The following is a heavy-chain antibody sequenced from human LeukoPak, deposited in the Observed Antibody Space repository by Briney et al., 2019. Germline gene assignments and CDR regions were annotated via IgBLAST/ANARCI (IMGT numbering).Heavy chain of an antibody. CDR3: ARGPGLVTPSDYYYYGMDV. CDR1: GYTFTSYY. Sequence: ASVKVSCKASGYTFTSYYMHWVRQAPGQGLEWMGIINPSGGSTSYAQKFQGRVTMTRDMSTSTVYMELSSLRSEDTAVYYCARGPGLVTPSDYYYYGMDVWGQGTTVTVSS. V-gene: IGHV1-46*01. CDR2: INPSGGST. J-gene: IGHJ6*02. D-gene: IGHD4-23*01.